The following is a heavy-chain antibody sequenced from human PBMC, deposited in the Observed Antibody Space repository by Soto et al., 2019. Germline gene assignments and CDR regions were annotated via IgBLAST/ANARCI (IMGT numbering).Heavy chain of an antibody. Sequence: ASVKVSCKVSGYTLTELSMHWVRQAPGKGLEWMGGFDPEDGETIYAQKFQGRVTMTEDTSTDTAYMELSSLRSEDTAVYYCATSSHFGDYDAFDIWGQGTMVTVSS. CDR2: FDPEDGET. J-gene: IGHJ3*02. V-gene: IGHV1-24*01. D-gene: IGHD2-21*02. CDR1: GYTLTELS. CDR3: ATSSHFGDYDAFDI.